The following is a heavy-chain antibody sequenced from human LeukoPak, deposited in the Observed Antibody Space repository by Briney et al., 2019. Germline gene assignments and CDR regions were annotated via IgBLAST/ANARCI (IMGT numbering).Heavy chain of an antibody. Sequence: GRSLRLSCVASGFTFSSSSMTWVRQAPGKGLEGVSTISGRTRSTYYADSVKGRFTISRDTSRKTLFLQMNSLRVEDTAVYYCTKSDSNPWEGNFFDYWGQGTLVTVSS. D-gene: IGHD1-26*01. CDR2: ISGRTRST. CDR3: TKSDSNPWEGNFFDY. V-gene: IGHV3-23*01. J-gene: IGHJ4*02. CDR1: GFTFSSSS.